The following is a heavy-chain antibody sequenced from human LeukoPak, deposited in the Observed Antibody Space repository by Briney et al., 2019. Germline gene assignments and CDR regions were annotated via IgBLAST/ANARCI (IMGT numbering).Heavy chain of an antibody. D-gene: IGHD6-19*01. J-gene: IGHJ4*02. CDR1: GFTFSKYW. V-gene: IGHV3-74*01. Sequence: GGSLRLSCAASGFTFSKYWMHWVRQAPGKGLVWVSRLNSDGSNTNYADSVKGRFTISRDNAKNTVFLQMNNLRAEDTAVYYRARTATVAGSEFDYWGQGTLVTVSS. CDR2: LNSDGSNT. CDR3: ARTATVAGSEFDY.